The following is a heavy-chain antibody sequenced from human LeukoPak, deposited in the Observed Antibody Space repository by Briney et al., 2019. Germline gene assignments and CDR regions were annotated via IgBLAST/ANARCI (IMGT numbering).Heavy chain of an antibody. CDR3: ARREIVVVPAARGRFDP. V-gene: IGHV4-39*01. CDR2: IYYSGST. J-gene: IGHJ5*02. D-gene: IGHD2-2*01. Sequence: NTSETLSLTCTVSGGSISSSSYYWGWIRQPPGKGLEWIGSIYYSGSTYYNPSLKSRVTISVDTSKNQFSLELSSVTAADTAVYYCARREIVVVPAARGRFDPWGQGTLVTVSS. CDR1: GGSISSSSYY.